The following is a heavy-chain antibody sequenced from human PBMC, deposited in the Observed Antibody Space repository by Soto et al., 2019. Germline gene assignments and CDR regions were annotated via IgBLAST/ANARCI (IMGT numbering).Heavy chain of an antibody. V-gene: IGHV4-39*01. CDR2: IYYSGST. Sequence: SETLSLTFTVSGGSIGSATYDWGWIRQPPGKGLEWVGSIYYSGSTYYSPSLKSRVTISLDTSMNQFSLKLTSVSAADTAMYYCARQATTSWSYWGQGTLVTVSS. CDR1: GGSIGSATYD. J-gene: IGHJ4*02. D-gene: IGHD2-2*01. CDR3: ARQATTSWSY.